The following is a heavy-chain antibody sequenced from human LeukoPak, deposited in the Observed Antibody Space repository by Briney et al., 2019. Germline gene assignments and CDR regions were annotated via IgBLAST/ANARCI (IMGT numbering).Heavy chain of an antibody. D-gene: IGHD6-19*01. Sequence: GESLKISCKGSGYSFTSYWIGWVRQMPGKGLEWLGIIYPGDSDTTYSPSFQGHVTISADKSTSTAYLQWNSLKASDTAMYYCARLQGVSRGWSFDYWGQGTLVTVSS. J-gene: IGHJ4*02. V-gene: IGHV5-51*01. CDR1: GYSFTSYW. CDR3: ARLQGVSRGWSFDY. CDR2: IYPGDSDT.